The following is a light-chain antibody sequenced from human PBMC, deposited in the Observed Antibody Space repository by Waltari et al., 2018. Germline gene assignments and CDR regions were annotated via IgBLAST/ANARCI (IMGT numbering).Light chain of an antibody. J-gene: IGKJ4*01. CDR1: LSIDDS. CDR2: GAS. V-gene: IGKV3-15*01. Sequence: EIVMTQSPATLSVSRGGSATVSCRASLSIDDSLAWYQQKPGQPPRLLIHGASPPDTGIPVRFSGSGSGTDFTLTITGLQSEDFAVYFCQQYNQWPLTFGRGTKVEIK. CDR3: QQYNQWPLT.